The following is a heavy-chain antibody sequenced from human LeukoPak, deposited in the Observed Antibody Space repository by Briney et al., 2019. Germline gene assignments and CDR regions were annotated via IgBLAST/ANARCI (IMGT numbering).Heavy chain of an antibody. CDR3: AKEYDSSGYQPKLDY. V-gene: IGHV3-23*01. Sequence: GGSQRLSCAASGFKFSSEAMSRVRQAPGKGLEWVSAISGSGGSTYYADSVKGRFTISRDNSKNTLYLQMNSLRAEDTAVYYCAKEYDSSGYQPKLDYWGQGTLVTVSS. J-gene: IGHJ4*02. D-gene: IGHD3-22*01. CDR2: ISGSGGST. CDR1: GFKFSSEA.